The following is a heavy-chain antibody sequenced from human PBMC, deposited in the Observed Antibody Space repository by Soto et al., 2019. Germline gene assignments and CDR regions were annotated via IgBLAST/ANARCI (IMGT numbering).Heavy chain of an antibody. CDR2: IYHSGRP. Sequence: LQLQESGSGLVKPSQTLSLTCAVSGGSISSGGYSWSWIRQPPGKGLEWIGYIYHSGRPYYNPSLKSRVTISVDRAKNQFSLKLSSVTASDTAVYYCASVPDDWGQGTLVTVAS. J-gene: IGHJ4*02. CDR1: GGSISSGGYS. V-gene: IGHV4-30-2*01. CDR3: ASVPDD.